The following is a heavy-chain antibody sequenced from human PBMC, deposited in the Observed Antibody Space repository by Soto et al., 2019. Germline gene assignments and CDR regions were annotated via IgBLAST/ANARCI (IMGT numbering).Heavy chain of an antibody. D-gene: IGHD6-19*01. J-gene: IGHJ2*01. CDR3: ARSGYSSGWYHWYFDL. V-gene: IGHV1-3*01. CDR2: INAGNGNT. CDR1: GQSFAKCG. Sequence: VSRKASGQSFAKCGIHLVRPGHGTGLEWIGWINAGNGNTKYSQNFQGRVTITRDTSATTAYMELSSLRSEDTAVFYCARSGYSSGWYHWYFDLWGRGTLVNVSS.